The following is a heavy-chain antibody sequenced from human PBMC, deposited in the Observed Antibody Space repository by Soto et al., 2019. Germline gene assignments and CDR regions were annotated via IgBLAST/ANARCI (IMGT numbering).Heavy chain of an antibody. V-gene: IGHV4-39*01. CDR1: GGSISSSSYY. J-gene: IGHJ6*03. CDR3: ARTGEQLVPHYYYYYMDV. Sequence: SETLSLTCTVSGGSISSSSYYWGWIRQPPGKGLEWIGSIYYGGSTYYNPSLKSRVTISVDTSKNQFSLKLSSVTAADTAVYYCARTGEQLVPHYYYYYMDVWGKGTTVTVSS. CDR2: IYYGGST. D-gene: IGHD6-6*01.